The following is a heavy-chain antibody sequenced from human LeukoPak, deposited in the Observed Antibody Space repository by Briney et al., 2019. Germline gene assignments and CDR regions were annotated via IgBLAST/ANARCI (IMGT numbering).Heavy chain of an antibody. CDR2: ISSSSSVI. CDR3: VRDILEGFFDS. V-gene: IGHV3-48*02. Sequence: GGSLRLFCAASGFTFSNYAMHWVRQAPGKGLEWVSYISSSSSVIYYSDSVKGRFTISRDNAKNSLYLQMNSLREEDTAVYYCVRDILEGFFDSWGQGTLVTVSS. CDR1: GFTFSNYA. J-gene: IGHJ4*02. D-gene: IGHD1-1*01.